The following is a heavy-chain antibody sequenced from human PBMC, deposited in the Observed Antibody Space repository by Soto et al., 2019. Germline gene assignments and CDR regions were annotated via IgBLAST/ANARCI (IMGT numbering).Heavy chain of an antibody. CDR2: ISYDGSNK. CDR1: GFTFSSYG. D-gene: IGHD2-15*01. J-gene: IGHJ4*02. V-gene: IGHV3-30*18. CDR3: AKGYCSGGSCLDY. Sequence: QVQLVESGGGVVQPGRSLRLSCAASGFTFSSYGMHWVRQAPGKGLEWVAVISYDGSNKYYADSVKGRFTISRDNSKNTLYLQMNSLRAEDTAVYYCAKGYCSGGSCLDYWGQGTLVTVSS.